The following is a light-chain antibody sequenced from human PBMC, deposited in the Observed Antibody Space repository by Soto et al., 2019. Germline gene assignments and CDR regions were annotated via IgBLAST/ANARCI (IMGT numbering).Light chain of an antibody. V-gene: IGKV1-5*01. J-gene: IGKJ3*01. CDR3: QQYNDSPFT. Sequence: DIQMTQSPSTLSASVGDRVTITCRASQSIGSGLAWYLQKPGKAPKLLIYDVSGLQSGVPSRFSGSGSGTEFTLTISSLQPDDFATYYCQQYNDSPFTFGPGTKVDIK. CDR1: QSIGSG. CDR2: DVS.